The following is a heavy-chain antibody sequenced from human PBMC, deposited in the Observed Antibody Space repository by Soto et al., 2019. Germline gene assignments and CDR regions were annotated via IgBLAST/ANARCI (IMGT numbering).Heavy chain of an antibody. D-gene: IGHD6-13*01. CDR1: GYTFTNYG. J-gene: IGHJ5*02. V-gene: IGHV1-18*01. CDR2: ISAYNGNT. CDR3: ARGGSGIAAANWFDP. Sequence: QVQLVQSGAEVKKPGASVKVSCKASGYTFTNYGISWVRQAPGQGHEWMGWISAYNGNTNYAQKLQGRVTMTTDTSTSTAYLELRSLRSDDTALYYCARGGSGIAAANWFDPWGQGTLVTVSS.